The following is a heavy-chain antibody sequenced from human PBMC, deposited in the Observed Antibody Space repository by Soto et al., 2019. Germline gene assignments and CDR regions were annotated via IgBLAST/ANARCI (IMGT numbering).Heavy chain of an antibody. CDR2: IGGSGDRT. Sequence: EVQLLDSGGGLVQPGGSLRLSCAASGFTFSNYDMTWVRQAPGKGLEWVSRIGGSGDRTYYADSVKGRFTISRGNSSNTLYLQMNSRRAEAAAMYYCAKVALRPYYFGYWGQGALVTVSS. V-gene: IGHV3-23*01. J-gene: IGHJ4*02. CDR3: AKVALRPYYFGY. D-gene: IGHD4-17*01. CDR1: GFTFSNYD.